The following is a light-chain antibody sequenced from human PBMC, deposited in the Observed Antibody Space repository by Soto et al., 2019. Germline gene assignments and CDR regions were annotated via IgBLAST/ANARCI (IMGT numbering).Light chain of an antibody. CDR3: LQDINYPWT. J-gene: IGKJ1*01. CDR1: QDIGDW. CDR2: AAS. Sequence: DIQMTQSPSSVSASVGDRVSITCRASQDIGDWLARYQQKPGKAPKLLVYAASSLQSGVPSRFSGSGSGTDFTLTISSLQPEDVATYYCLQDINYPWTFGQGTKVDIK. V-gene: IGKV1-27*01.